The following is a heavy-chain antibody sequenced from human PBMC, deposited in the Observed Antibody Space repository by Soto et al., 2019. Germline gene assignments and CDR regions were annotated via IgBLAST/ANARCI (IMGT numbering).Heavy chain of an antibody. CDR2: ISAYNGNT. Sequence: QAQLVQSGAEVKKPGASVKVSCKASGYTFTSYGISWVRQAPGQGLEWMGWISAYNGNTNYAQKLQGRVTMTTDTSTSTAYMELRSLRSDDTAVYYCARIYCSGGSCSQGPYGMDAWGLGTTVTVSS. V-gene: IGHV1-18*01. CDR3: ARIYCSGGSCSQGPYGMDA. D-gene: IGHD2-15*01. J-gene: IGHJ6*02. CDR1: GYTFTSYG.